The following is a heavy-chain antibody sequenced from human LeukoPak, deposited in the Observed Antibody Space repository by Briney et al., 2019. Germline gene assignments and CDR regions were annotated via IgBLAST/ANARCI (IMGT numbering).Heavy chain of an antibody. CDR2: IGGGDT. J-gene: IGHJ4*02. Sequence: PGGSLGLSCSASGFTFRNFAISWVRQAPGKGLEWVSSIGGGDTHYADSVKGRFTISRDDSRSTVDLQMSSLRAEDTAVYYCARDGQSFNSMYDYFDSWGQGTLVTVSS. V-gene: IGHV3-23*01. CDR1: GFTFRNFA. D-gene: IGHD2-8*01. CDR3: ARDGQSFNSMYDYFDS.